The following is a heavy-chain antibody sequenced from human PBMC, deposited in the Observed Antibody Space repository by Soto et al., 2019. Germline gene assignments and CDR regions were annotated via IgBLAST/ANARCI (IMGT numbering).Heavy chain of an antibody. V-gene: IGHV1-3*01. Sequence: GASVKVSCKASGYTFTSYAMHWVRQAPGQRLEWMGWINAGNGNTKYSQKFQGRVTITRDTSTSTAYMELSSLRSEDTAVYYCARGGYSYGFSDAFDIWGQGTMVTVSS. CDR3: ARGGYSYGFSDAFDI. CDR1: GYTFTSYA. CDR2: INAGNGNT. D-gene: IGHD5-18*01. J-gene: IGHJ3*02.